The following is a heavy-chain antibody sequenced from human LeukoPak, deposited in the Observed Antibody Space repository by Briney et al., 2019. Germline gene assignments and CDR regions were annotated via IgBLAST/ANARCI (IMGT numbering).Heavy chain of an antibody. Sequence: PGRSLRLSCAASGFTFSSFAMRWVRQAPGKGLEWVAVLSHDDINEFYADSVKGRFIISRDNSKNTVYLQMNSLRVEDTAVYYCARDLRDCSSASCNVLYFLMDAWGQGTTVTVSS. D-gene: IGHD2-2*01. V-gene: IGHV3-30*03. J-gene: IGHJ6*02. CDR3: ARDLRDCSSASCNVLYFLMDA. CDR2: LSHDDINE. CDR1: GFTFSSFA.